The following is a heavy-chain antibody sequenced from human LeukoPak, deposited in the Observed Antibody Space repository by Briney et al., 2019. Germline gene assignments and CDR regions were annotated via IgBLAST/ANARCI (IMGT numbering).Heavy chain of an antibody. CDR2: IYYSGST. CDR1: GGSISPYF. V-gene: IGHV4-59*08. Sequence: SETLSLTCTVSGGSISPYFWSWIRQPPGKGLEWIGYIYYSGSTNYNPSLKSRVTISVDTSKNQFSLKLSSVTAADTAVYYCARRQTYFAYWGQGTLVTVSS. CDR3: ARRQTYFAY. J-gene: IGHJ4*02.